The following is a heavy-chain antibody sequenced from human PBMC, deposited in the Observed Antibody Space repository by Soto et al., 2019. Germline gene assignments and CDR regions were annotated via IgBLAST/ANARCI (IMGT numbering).Heavy chain of an antibody. Sequence: SGPTLVNPTQTLTLTCTFSGFSLSTSGVGVGWIRQPPGKALEWLALIYWDDDKRYSPSLKSRLTITKDTSKNQVVLTMTNMDPVDTATYYCAHQIAGYSSSWAPTNWFDPWGQGTLVTVSS. CDR1: GFSLSTSGVG. V-gene: IGHV2-5*02. CDR3: AHQIAGYSSSWAPTNWFDP. D-gene: IGHD6-13*01. J-gene: IGHJ5*02. CDR2: IYWDDDK.